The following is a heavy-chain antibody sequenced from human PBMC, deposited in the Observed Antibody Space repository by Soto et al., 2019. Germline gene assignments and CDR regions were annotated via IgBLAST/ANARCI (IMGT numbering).Heavy chain of an antibody. CDR3: AKGKSTGDIDWFDP. V-gene: IGHV3-23*01. D-gene: IGHD3-10*01. Sequence: GGSLRLSCAASGFTFSSYAMSWVRQAPGKGLEWVSTLIGGHYGTAYSYSVKGRFTVSRDNSKNCLYLQMNSLGVEDTAMYFCAKGKSTGDIDWFDPWGQGSLVTVS. CDR1: GFTFSSYA. CDR2: LIGGHYGT. J-gene: IGHJ5*02.